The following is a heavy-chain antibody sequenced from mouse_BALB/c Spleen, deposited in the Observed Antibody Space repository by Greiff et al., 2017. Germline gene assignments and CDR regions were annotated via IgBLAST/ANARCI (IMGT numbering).Heavy chain of an antibody. V-gene: IGHV5-6-4*01. CDR1: GFTFSSYT. CDR2: ISSGGSYT. Sequence: EVQRVESGGGLVKPGGSLKLSCAASGFTFSSYTMSWVRQTPEKRLEWVATISSGGSYTYYPDSVKGRFTISRDNAKNTLYLQMSSLKSEDTAMYYCARGGDGYYYAMDYWGQGTSVTVSA. CDR3: ARGGDGYYYAMDY. J-gene: IGHJ4*01. D-gene: IGHD2-3*01.